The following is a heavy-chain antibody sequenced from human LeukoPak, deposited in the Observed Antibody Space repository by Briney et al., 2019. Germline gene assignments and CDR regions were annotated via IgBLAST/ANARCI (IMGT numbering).Heavy chain of an antibody. CDR2: INSDGSST. D-gene: IGHD3-10*01. Sequence: PGGSLRLSCAASGFTFSSYWMHWVRQAPGKGLVWVSRINSDGSSTSYADSVKGRFTISRDNAKNTLYLQMNSLRAEDTAVYYCARSMVRGVLSSGLVPWGQGTLVTVSS. CDR3: ARSMVRGVLSSGLVP. J-gene: IGHJ5*02. V-gene: IGHV3-74*01. CDR1: GFTFSSYW.